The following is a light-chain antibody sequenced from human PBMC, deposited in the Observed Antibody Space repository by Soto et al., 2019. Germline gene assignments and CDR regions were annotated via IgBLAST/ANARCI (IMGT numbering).Light chain of an antibody. J-gene: IGKJ1*01. CDR1: QSLVHSDGNTY. Sequence: DVVLTQSPLSLPVTLGQPASISCRSSQSLVHSDGNTYLSWFQQRPGQSPRRLIYKVSNWDSGVQDRVSGSGAGYDCTLKIRRVEAEDVGFYYCMQATYWPWTFGEGTKVEIK. CDR3: MQATYWPWT. V-gene: IGKV2-30*02. CDR2: KVS.